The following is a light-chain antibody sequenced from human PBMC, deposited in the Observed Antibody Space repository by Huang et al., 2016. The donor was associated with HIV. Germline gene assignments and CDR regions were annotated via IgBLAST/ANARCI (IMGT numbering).Light chain of an antibody. CDR2: GAS. Sequence: EIVLTQSPGTLSLSPGGRAPLSCRASQSVSSPYLAWYQQIPGQAPGLLIYGASNRATGIPDRVSGSGSGTDFTLTISRLEPEDFAVYYCHQFGSLPETFGQGTKVEIK. J-gene: IGKJ1*01. V-gene: IGKV3-20*01. CDR1: QSVSSPY. CDR3: HQFGSLPET.